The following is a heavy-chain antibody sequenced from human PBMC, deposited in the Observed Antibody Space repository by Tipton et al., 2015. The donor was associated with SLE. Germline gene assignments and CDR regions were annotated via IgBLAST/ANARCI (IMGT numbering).Heavy chain of an antibody. D-gene: IGHD1-1*01. J-gene: IGHJ4*02. CDR1: GDSISSASYY. CDR3: ASGNPVMPL. CDR2: MYTSGST. Sequence: TLSLTCTVSGDSISSASYYWSWIRQPAGKGLEWIGRMYTSGSTNYNPSLRSRVTMTADTSKNQFSLRLSSVTAADTAVYYCASGNPVMPLWGQGTLVTVSS. V-gene: IGHV4-61*02.